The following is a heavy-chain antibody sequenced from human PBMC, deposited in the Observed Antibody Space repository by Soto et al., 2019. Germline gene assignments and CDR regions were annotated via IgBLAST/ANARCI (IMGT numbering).Heavy chain of an antibody. J-gene: IGHJ5*02. Sequence: GGSLRLSCAASGFIFENFGMSWVRQASGKGLEWISSISGSGFKKYYADSVKGQFTISRDNSKSTVYLELNNLSAEDTAVYHCAKNQGVELVPLATVDWFDPWGQGSVVTVSS. D-gene: IGHD1-26*01. CDR3: AKNQGVELVPLATVDWFDP. V-gene: IGHV3-23*01. CDR2: ISGSGFKK. CDR1: GFIFENFG.